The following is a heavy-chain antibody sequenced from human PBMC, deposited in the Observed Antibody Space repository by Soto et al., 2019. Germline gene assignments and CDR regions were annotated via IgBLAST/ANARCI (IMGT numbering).Heavy chain of an antibody. CDR1: GFTFSSYS. Sequence: EVQLVESGGGLVQPGGSLRLSCAASGFTFSSYSMNWVRQAPGKGLEWVSYISSSSNTIYYADSVKGRFTISRDNAKNSLYLQMNSLRAEDTAVYHCASENPTRGGGAFDIWGQGTMVTVSS. V-gene: IGHV3-48*01. CDR3: ASENPTRGGGAFDI. J-gene: IGHJ3*02. D-gene: IGHD3-16*01. CDR2: ISSSSNTI.